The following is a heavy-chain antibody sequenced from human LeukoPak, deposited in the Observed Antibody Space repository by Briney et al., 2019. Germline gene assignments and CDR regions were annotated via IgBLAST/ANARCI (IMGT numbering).Heavy chain of an antibody. J-gene: IGHJ4*02. V-gene: IGHV4-59*05. D-gene: IGHD3-22*01. CDR3: ARLGDSSGYYYDY. Sequence: SETLSLTCNVSGAYISSSYWNWIRQPPGKGLEWIGSIYYSGSTYYNPSLKSRVTISVDTSKNQFSLKLSSVTAADTAVYYCARLGDSSGYYYDYWGQGTLVTVSS. CDR2: IYYSGST. CDR1: GAYISSSY.